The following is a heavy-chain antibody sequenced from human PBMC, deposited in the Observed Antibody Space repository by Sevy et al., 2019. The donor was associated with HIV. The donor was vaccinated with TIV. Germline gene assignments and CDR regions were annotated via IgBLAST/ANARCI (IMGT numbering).Heavy chain of an antibody. CDR2: FYTGSKT. CDR3: ARDKNAYYYGLDV. J-gene: IGHJ6*02. V-gene: IGHV3-53*01. Sequence: GGSRLSCAVSGFPVSSSYMNWVRQAPGKGLEWVSVFYTGSKTDYADSVKGRFTMSRDNSKNTLYLQMNGLRAEDTAVYYCARDKNAYYYGLDVWGQGTTVTVSS. CDR1: GFPVSSSY.